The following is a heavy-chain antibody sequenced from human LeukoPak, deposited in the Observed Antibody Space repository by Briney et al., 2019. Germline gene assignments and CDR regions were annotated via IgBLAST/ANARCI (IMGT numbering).Heavy chain of an antibody. CDR3: AREYYYDSSGYYFDY. Sequence: PSETLSLTCTVSGGSISSYYWSWIRQPPGKGLEGIGYIYYSGSTNYNPSLQSRVTISVDTSKNQFSLKLSSVTAADTAVYYCAREYYYDSSGYYFDYWGQGTLVTVSS. V-gene: IGHV4-59*01. D-gene: IGHD3-22*01. J-gene: IGHJ4*02. CDR1: GGSISSYY. CDR2: IYYSGST.